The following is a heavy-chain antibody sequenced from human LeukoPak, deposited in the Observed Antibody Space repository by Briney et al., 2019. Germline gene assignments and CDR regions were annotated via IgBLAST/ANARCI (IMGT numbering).Heavy chain of an antibody. CDR2: INPNSGGT. J-gene: IGHJ4*02. CDR1: GYTFTGYY. D-gene: IGHD2-2*03. V-gene: IGHV1-2*02. CDR3: AREGVDIVVVPAAKEPFDY. Sequence: ASVKVSCKASGYTFTGYYMHWVRQAPGRGLEWMGWINPNSGGTNYAQKFQGRVTMTRDTSISTAYMELSRLRSDDTAVYYCAREGVDIVVVPAAKEPFDYWGQGTLVTVSS.